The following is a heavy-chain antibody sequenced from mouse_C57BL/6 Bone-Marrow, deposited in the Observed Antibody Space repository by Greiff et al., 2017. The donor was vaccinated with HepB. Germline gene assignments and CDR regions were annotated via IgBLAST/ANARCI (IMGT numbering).Heavy chain of an antibody. CDR1: GYTFTDHT. D-gene: IGHD1-1*01. Sequence: VQLQESDAELVKPGASVKISCKVSGYTFTDHTIHWMKQRPEQGLEWIGYIYPRDGSSRYNEKFKGKATLTVDTSSSTAYMELHSLTSEDSAVYFCARSTVVASYYFDYWGQGTTLTVSS. J-gene: IGHJ2*01. CDR3: ARSTVVASYYFDY. V-gene: IGHV1-78*01. CDR2: IYPRDGSS.